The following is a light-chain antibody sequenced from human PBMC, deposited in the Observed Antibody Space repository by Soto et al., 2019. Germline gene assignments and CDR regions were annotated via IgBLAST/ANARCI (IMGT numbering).Light chain of an antibody. CDR1: QGISSY. V-gene: IGKV1-8*01. CDR2: AAS. CDR3: QQSYSPPRT. Sequence: AIRMTQSPSSFSASTGDRVTITCRASQGISSYLAWYQQKPGKAPKLLIYAASSLQSGVPSRFSGSGSGTDFTLTISSLQHEDFATYFCQQSYSPPRTFGQGTKVDIK. J-gene: IGKJ1*01.